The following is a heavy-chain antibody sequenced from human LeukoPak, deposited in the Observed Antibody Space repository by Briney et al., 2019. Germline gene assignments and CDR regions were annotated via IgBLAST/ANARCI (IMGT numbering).Heavy chain of an antibody. V-gene: IGHV4-34*01. CDR1: GGSFSGYY. D-gene: IGHD3-10*01. Sequence: PSETLSLTCAVYGGSFSGYYWSWIRQPPGKGLEWIGEINHSGSTNYNPSLKSRVTISVDTSKNQFSLKLSSVTAADTAVYYCARGQRGIMVRGAFDPWGQGTLVTVSS. CDR2: INHSGST. CDR3: ARGQRGIMVRGAFDP. J-gene: IGHJ5*02.